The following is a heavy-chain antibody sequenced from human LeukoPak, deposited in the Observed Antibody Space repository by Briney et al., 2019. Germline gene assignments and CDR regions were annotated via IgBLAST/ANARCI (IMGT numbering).Heavy chain of an antibody. D-gene: IGHD6-13*01. Sequence: GGSLRLSCAASGFTFSSYAMSWVRQAPGKGLEWVAVISYDGSNKYYADSVKGRFTISRDNSKNTLYLQMNSLRAEDTAVYYCARDSSAAGTWDYFDYWGQGTLVTVSS. CDR2: ISYDGSNK. V-gene: IGHV3-30*04. CDR1: GFTFSSYA. J-gene: IGHJ4*02. CDR3: ARDSSAAGTWDYFDY.